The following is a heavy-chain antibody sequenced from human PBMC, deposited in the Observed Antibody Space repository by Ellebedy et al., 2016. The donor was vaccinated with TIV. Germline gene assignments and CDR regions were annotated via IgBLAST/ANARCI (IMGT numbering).Heavy chain of an antibody. V-gene: IGHV3-30*01. CDR3: ARDDYYGSGTDY. D-gene: IGHD3-10*01. J-gene: IGHJ4*02. Sequence: GESLKISCTASGFTFSDYPMHWVRQVPGKGLEWVAVIAYDGNDEYYADSVKGRFTISRDNSKNTLYLQMIGLRAEDTAVYFCARDDYYGSGTDYWGQGTLVTVSS. CDR2: IAYDGNDE. CDR1: GFTFSDYP.